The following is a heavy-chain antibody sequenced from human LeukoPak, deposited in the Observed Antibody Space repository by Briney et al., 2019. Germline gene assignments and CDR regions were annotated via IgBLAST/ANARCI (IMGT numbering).Heavy chain of an antibody. D-gene: IGHD1-20*01. J-gene: IGHJ2*01. CDR1: GGSISSYY. V-gene: IGHV4-59*01. CDR2: IYYSGST. CDR3: ARDLSTHNCNPDWYFDL. Sequence: SETLSLTCTVSGGSISSYYWSWIRQPPGKGLEWIGYIYYSGSTNYNPSLKSRVTISVDTSKNQFSLKLSSVTAADTAVYYCARDLSTHNCNPDWYFDLWGRGTLVTVSS.